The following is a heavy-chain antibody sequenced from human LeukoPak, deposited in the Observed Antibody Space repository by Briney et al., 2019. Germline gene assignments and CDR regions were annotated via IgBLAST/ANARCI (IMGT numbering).Heavy chain of an antibody. J-gene: IGHJ3*01. V-gene: IGHV1-69*05. CDR2: IIPIFGTA. CDR1: GGTFSSYA. Sequence: ASVKVSCKASGGTFSSYAISWVRQAPGQGLEWMGGIIPIFGTANYEQKFQGRVTITTDESTSTAYMELSSLTSDDTAMYYCARDSSPWGQGTMVTVSS. CDR3: ARDSSP.